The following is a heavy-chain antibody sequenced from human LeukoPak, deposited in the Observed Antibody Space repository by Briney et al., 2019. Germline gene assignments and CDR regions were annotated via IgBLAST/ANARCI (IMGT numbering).Heavy chain of an antibody. J-gene: IGHJ4*02. CDR3: ARAGRRLLFLES. Sequence: GGSLRLSCADSEFTPRDDYVSWIRQAPGKGLGRVSYISGSGSTIYYGDSVKGRFTISRDDAKKSVYLQMNSLRAEDTAVYYCARAGRRLLFLESWGLGTLVTVSS. CDR2: ISGSGSTI. V-gene: IGHV3-11*04. CDR1: EFTPRDDY. D-gene: IGHD6-6*01.